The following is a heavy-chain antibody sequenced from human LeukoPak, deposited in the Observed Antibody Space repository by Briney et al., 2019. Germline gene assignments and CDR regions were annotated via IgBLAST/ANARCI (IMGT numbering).Heavy chain of an antibody. CDR2: LSSRSDYL. CDR1: GFTFGTYA. D-gene: IGHD1-26*01. CDR3: AKDAIVGATHDYFDY. J-gene: IGHJ4*02. V-gene: IGHV3-23*01. Sequence: GGSLSLTCAASGFTFGTYAMSWVRQGPGKGLEWVSSLSSRSDYLYYADSVKGRFTISRDNSKNTLYLQMNSLRAEDTAVYYCAKDAIVGATHDYFDYWGQGTLVTVSS.